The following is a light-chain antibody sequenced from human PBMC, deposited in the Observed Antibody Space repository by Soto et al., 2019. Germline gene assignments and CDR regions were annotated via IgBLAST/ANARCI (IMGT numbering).Light chain of an antibody. CDR2: DAS. Sequence: EIVLTQSPATLSLSPGERATLSCRASQGVSSYLAWYQQKPGQAPRLLIYDASNRATGIPARFSGSGPGTDFTLTISRLEPEDFAVYYCQHYGSSPRTFGQGTKLEIK. CDR3: QHYGSSPRT. J-gene: IGKJ2*01. CDR1: QGVSSY. V-gene: IGKV3-20*01.